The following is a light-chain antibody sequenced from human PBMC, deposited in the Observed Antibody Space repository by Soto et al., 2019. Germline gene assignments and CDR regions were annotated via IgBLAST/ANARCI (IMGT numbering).Light chain of an antibody. CDR2: DAS. Sequence: DIQMTQSPSTLSASVGDRVTITCRASQSISSWLAWYQQKPGKAPKLLIYDASSLESGVPSRFSGSGSGTEFTLTISSLQTDDFASYDCQQYDSYSWTVGQGTKGEIK. CDR1: QSISSW. V-gene: IGKV1-5*01. CDR3: QQYDSYSWT. J-gene: IGKJ1*01.